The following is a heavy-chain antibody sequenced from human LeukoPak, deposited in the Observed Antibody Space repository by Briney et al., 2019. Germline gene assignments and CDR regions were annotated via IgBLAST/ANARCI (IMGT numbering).Heavy chain of an antibody. D-gene: IGHD3-10*01. CDR2: ISYDGSNK. J-gene: IGHJ3*02. CDR1: GFTFSSYG. CDR3: AKVAGDLAFDI. Sequence: PGGSLRLSCAASGFTFSSYGMHWVRQAPGKGLEWVAVISYDGSNKYYADSVKGRFTISRDNSKNTLYLQMNSLRAEDTAVYYCAKVAGDLAFDIWGQGTMVTVSS. V-gene: IGHV3-30*18.